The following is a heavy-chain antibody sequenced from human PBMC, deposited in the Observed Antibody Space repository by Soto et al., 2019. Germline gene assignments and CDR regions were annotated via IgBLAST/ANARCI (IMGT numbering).Heavy chain of an antibody. J-gene: IGHJ3*02. Sequence: QVQLVESGGGVVQPGRSLRLSCAASGFTFRNYGMHWVRQAPGKGLGWVAVISDDGSNKYNVASVEGRFSISRDNSKNTLYLQMNGLRAEDVAVYYCAKGGAATYGTNDAFDIWGQGTMVTVSS. CDR1: GFTFRNYG. V-gene: IGHV3-30*18. D-gene: IGHD3-10*01. CDR3: AKGGAATYGTNDAFDI. CDR2: ISDDGSNK.